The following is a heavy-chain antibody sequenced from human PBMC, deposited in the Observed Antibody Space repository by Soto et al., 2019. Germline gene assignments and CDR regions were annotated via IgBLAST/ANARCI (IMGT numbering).Heavy chain of an antibody. CDR2: IYYSGST. CDR3: ARGKGPVLSMIVVQIYYFDY. CDR1: GDSINSYY. Sequence: PSETLSLTCTVSGDSINSYYWSWIRQPPGKGLEWIGYIYYSGSTNYNPSLKSRGTISVDTSKNQFSLKLSSVTAADTAVYYFARGKGPVLSMIVVQIYYFDYWGQGTLVTVS. V-gene: IGHV4-59*01. J-gene: IGHJ4*02. D-gene: IGHD3-22*01.